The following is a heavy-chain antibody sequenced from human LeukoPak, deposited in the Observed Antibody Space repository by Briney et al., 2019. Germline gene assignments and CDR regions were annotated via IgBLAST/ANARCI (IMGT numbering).Heavy chain of an antibody. Sequence: ASVKVSCKASGYTFTGYYMHWVRQAPGQGLEWMGRIIPILGIANYAQKFQGRVTITADKSTSTAYMELSSLRSEDTAVYYCARDPDQMATIVYWGQGTLVTVSS. J-gene: IGHJ4*02. CDR1: GYTFTGYY. CDR3: ARDPDQMATIVY. D-gene: IGHD5-24*01. V-gene: IGHV1-69*04. CDR2: IIPILGIA.